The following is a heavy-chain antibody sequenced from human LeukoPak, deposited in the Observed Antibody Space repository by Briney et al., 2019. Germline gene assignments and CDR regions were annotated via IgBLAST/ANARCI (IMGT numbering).Heavy chain of an antibody. CDR3: ARLGVQLLVFDY. CDR1: GGSISSSSHY. CDR2: IYYSGST. J-gene: IGHJ4*02. V-gene: IGHV4-39*01. D-gene: IGHD5-18*01. Sequence: SAALSLTCTVSGGSISSSSHYWGWIRQPPGKGLEWIGSIYYSGSTYYNPSLKSRVTISVDTSKNQFSLKLSSVTAADTAVYYCARLGVQLLVFDYWGQGTLVTVSS.